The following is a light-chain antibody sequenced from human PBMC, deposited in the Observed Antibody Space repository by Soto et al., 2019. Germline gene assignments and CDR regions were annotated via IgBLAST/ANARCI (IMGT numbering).Light chain of an antibody. CDR3: QQYYSTPYT. J-gene: IGKJ2*01. CDR2: WAS. Sequence: DIVMTQPPDSLPLFLGARATINCKSTQRVLYSSDDKNYLAWYQQKPGQPPKLLISWASARKSGVPDRFSGSGSGTDFSLTISSLQAEDVAVYYCQQYYSTPYTFGQGTKLEIK. V-gene: IGKV4-1*01. CDR1: QRVLYSSDDKNY.